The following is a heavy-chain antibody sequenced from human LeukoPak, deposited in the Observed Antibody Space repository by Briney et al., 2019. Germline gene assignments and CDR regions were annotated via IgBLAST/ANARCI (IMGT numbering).Heavy chain of an antibody. Sequence: GGSLRLFCAASGFTFSSYSMNWVRQAPGKGLEWVSSISSSSSYIYYADSVKGRFTISRDNAKNSLYLQMNSLRAEDTAVYYCARDTRYGGSIDYWGQGTLVTVSS. CDR2: ISSSSSYI. D-gene: IGHD4-23*01. CDR1: GFTFSSYS. V-gene: IGHV3-21*01. CDR3: ARDTRYGGSIDY. J-gene: IGHJ4*02.